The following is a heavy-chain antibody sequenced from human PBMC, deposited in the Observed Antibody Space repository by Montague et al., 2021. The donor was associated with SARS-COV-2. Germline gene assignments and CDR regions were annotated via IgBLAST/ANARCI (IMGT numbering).Heavy chain of an antibody. V-gene: IGHV4-4*09. J-gene: IGHJ2*01. Sequence: SETLSLTCTVSGGSINDHYRSWIRQSPGKGLEWIGYISSNGKTNYNPSLKSRVTLSADASRNEFSLKVDSVTAADTAVYFCARWGYYDSAVYHWHLELWGRGMLVTVSS. CDR2: ISSNGKT. CDR1: GGSINDHY. D-gene: IGHD3-16*01. CDR3: ARWGYYDSAVYHWHLEL.